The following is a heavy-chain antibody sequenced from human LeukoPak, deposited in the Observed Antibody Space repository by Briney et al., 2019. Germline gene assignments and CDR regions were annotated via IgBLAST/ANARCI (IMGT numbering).Heavy chain of an antibody. CDR2: IGSGADL. J-gene: IGHJ5*02. CDR3: AKDWTPHNRVYDCLDA. CDR1: GFAFGVHA. Sequence: PGGSLRLSCVGSGFAFGVHAMSWVRQAPGKGPEWVATIGSGADLFYAESVKGRFTISGDDPRNTVWLQMNSLRAEDTALYYCAKDWTPHNRVYDCLDAWGQGTQVTVSS. D-gene: IGHD3-16*01. V-gene: IGHV3-23*01.